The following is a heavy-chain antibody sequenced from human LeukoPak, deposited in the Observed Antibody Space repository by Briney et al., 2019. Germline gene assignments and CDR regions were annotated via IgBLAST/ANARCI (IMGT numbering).Heavy chain of an antibody. J-gene: IGHJ4*02. CDR2: ISGSGGST. Sequence: GGSLRLSCAASGFTSGFTFRTYAMTWVRQAPGKGLEWVSAISGSGGSTYYADSVKGRFTISRDNSKNTLYLQMNSLRAEDTAIYYCAKGQTGYTSGWSPTFGASDYWGQGTLVTVSS. V-gene: IGHV3-23*01. D-gene: IGHD6-19*01. CDR1: GFTFRTYA. CDR3: AKGQTGYTSGWSPTFGASDY.